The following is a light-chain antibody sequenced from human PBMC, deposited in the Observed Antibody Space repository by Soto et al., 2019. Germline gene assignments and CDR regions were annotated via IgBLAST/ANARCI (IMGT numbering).Light chain of an antibody. CDR2: GTS. Sequence: DIHMTQSPSTLSASVGDRVTITCRASQSISIWLAWYQQKPGRAPNLLIYGTSSLESGVPSRFSGSGSGTEFTLTISSLKPDDFATYYCQHYKDYSWTFGQGTKVEIK. V-gene: IGKV1-5*03. J-gene: IGKJ1*01. CDR1: QSISIW. CDR3: QHYKDYSWT.